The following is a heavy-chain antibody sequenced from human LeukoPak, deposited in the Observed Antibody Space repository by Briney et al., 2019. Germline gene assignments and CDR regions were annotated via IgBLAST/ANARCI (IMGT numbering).Heavy chain of an antibody. D-gene: IGHD3-10*01. CDR3: ARSLEEGSGSYNWYFDL. CDR1: GYTFTSYA. Sequence: ASVKVSCKASGYTFTSYAMHWVRQAPGQRLEWMGWINAGNGNTKYSQKFQGRVTITRDTSASTAYMELSSLRSEDTAVYYCARSLEEGSGSYNWYFDLWGRGTLVTVSS. V-gene: IGHV1-3*01. J-gene: IGHJ2*01. CDR2: INAGNGNT.